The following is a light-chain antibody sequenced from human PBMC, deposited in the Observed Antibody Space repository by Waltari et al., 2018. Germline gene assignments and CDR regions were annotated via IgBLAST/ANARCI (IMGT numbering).Light chain of an antibody. CDR3: QHYSSSSWT. V-gene: IGKV3-20*01. CDR2: GAS. J-gene: IGKJ1*01. CDR1: QSVSSTY. Sequence: EIVLTQSPGTLSLSPGDRATISCRASQSVSSTYLTWYQQKPGKAPGLLIYGASSRATGIPDRFSGSGSGTDFTLTISRLEPEDFAVYYCQHYSSSSWTFGQGTKVEIK.